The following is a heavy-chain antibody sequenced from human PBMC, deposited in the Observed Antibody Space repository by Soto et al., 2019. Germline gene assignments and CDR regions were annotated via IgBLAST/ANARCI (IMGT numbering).Heavy chain of an antibody. Sequence: QITLKESGPTRVRPTQTLALTCTFSGFSLTTSGVGVGWIRKTPGKALEWLAVIYWDDDKRYSPSLKSRLTITKDTPKNQVVLTMADMDPVDTATYFCAHRGYMYGNWDRGYFDYWGQGTLVTVSS. D-gene: IGHD5-18*01. CDR3: AHRGYMYGNWDRGYFDY. J-gene: IGHJ4*02. CDR2: IYWDDDK. CDR1: GFSLTTSGVG. V-gene: IGHV2-5*02.